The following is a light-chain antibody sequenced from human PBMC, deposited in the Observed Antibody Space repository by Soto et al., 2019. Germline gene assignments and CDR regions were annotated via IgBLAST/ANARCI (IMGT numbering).Light chain of an antibody. CDR2: VSSDGTE. CDR3: QTWDIGIQV. CDR1: SGHSNYA. V-gene: IGLV4-69*02. Sequence: QPVLTQSPSTSASLGASVKLTCTLSSGHSNYAIAWHQQQPEKGPRFLMKVSSDGTEGKRDGIPDRFSGSSSGAERYLIISGLESEDEADYYCQTWDIGIQVFGTGTKLTVL. J-gene: IGLJ1*01.